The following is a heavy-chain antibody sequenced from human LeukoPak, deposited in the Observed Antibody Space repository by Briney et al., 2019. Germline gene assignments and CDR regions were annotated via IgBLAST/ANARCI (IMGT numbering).Heavy chain of an antibody. Sequence: GASVKVSCKASGGTFSSYAISWVRQAPGQGLEWMGGIIPIFGTANYARKFQGRVTITADESTSTAYMELSSLRSEDTAVYYCARGSYSSRNIDYWGQGTLVTVSS. J-gene: IGHJ4*02. V-gene: IGHV1-69*13. CDR2: IIPIFGTA. CDR1: GGTFSSYA. D-gene: IGHD6-13*01. CDR3: ARGSYSSRNIDY.